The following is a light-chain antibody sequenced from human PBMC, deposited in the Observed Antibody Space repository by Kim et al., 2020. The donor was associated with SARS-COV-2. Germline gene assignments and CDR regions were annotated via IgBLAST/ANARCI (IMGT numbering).Light chain of an antibody. CDR3: QQCYSYPRT. Sequence: ASTGDRVTITCRASQSISSYLAWYQQKPGKAPKLLIYAASSLQSGVPSRFSGSGSGTDFTLTISCLQPEDFATYYCQQCYSYPRTFGQGAKVEIK. J-gene: IGKJ1*01. CDR2: AAS. V-gene: IGKV1-8*01. CDR1: QSISSY.